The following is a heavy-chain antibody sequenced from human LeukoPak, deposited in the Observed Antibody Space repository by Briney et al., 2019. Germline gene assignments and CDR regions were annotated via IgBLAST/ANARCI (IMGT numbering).Heavy chain of an antibody. Sequence: SQTLSLTCTVSGGSISSGTYYWNWIRQPAGKGLEWIGRLYTSGSTNYNTSLKSRVTILLDTSKNKFSLKLSSVTAADTALYYCARQSVTGNNGRGFFDYWGQGTLVTVSS. CDR3: ARQSVTGNNGRGFFDY. J-gene: IGHJ4*02. V-gene: IGHV4-61*02. CDR2: LYTSGST. CDR1: GGSISSGTYY. D-gene: IGHD1-20*01.